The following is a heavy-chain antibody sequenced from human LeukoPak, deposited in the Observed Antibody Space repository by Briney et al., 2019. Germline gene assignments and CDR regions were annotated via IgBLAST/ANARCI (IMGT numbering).Heavy chain of an antibody. CDR1: GFTFSSYS. CDR3: ARVYYGSGSWVLYYFDY. J-gene: IGHJ4*02. CDR2: ISSSSSYI. V-gene: IGHV3-21*01. D-gene: IGHD3-10*01. Sequence: PGGSLRPSCAASGFTFSSYSMNWVRQAPGKGLEWVSSISSSSSYIYYADSVKGRFTISRDNAKNSLYLQMNSLRAEDTAVYYCARVYYGSGSWVLYYFDYWGQGTLVTVSS.